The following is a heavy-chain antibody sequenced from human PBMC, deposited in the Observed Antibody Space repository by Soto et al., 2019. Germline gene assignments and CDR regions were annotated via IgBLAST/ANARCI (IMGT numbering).Heavy chain of an antibody. J-gene: IGHJ4*02. Sequence: PSETLSLTCTVSGGSISNGYYYWSWVRQNPGKGLEWIGHIYNSGRTYYNPSLKSRVTFSVDRSKNQFSLKLSSVTAADTAVYYCARHFSVDYFDSWGQGALVTVSS. CDR3: ARHFSVDYFDS. CDR1: GGSISNGYYY. CDR2: IYNSGRT. V-gene: IGHV4-39*01.